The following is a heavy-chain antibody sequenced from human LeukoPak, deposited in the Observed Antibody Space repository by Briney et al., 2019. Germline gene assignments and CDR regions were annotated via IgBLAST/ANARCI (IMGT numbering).Heavy chain of an antibody. CDR1: GYTFTSYG. CDR3: ARQMYHDSSGYVTHNWFDP. J-gene: IGHJ5*02. V-gene: IGHV1-18*01. CDR2: ISAYNGNT. Sequence: GPSVKVSCKASGYTFTSYGISWVRQAPGQGLEWMGWISAYNGNTNYAQKVQGRVTMTTDTSTSTAYMALRSLRSDDTAIYYCARQMYHDSSGYVTHNWFDPWGQGTLVIVSS. D-gene: IGHD3-22*01.